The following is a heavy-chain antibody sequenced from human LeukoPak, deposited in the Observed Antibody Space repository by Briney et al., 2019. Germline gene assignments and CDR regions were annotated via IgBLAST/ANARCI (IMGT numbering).Heavy chain of an antibody. CDR2: INPNSGGT. V-gene: IGHV1-2*04. J-gene: IGHJ3*02. Sequence: GASVKVSCKASGYTFTGYYMHWVRQAPGQGLEWMGWINPNSGGTNYAQKFQGWVTMTRDTSTSTVYMELSSLRSEDTAVYYCARERGGDSSDSFDIWGQGTMVTVSS. D-gene: IGHD2-21*02. CDR3: ARERGGDSSDSFDI. CDR1: GYTFTGYY.